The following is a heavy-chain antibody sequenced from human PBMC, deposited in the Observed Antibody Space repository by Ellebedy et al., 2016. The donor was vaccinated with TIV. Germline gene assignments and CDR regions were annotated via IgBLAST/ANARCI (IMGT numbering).Heavy chain of an antibody. CDR2: ISSSSSTI. Sequence: GGSLRLXXAASGFTFSSYSMNWVRQAPGKGLEWVSYISSSSSTIYYADSVKGRFTISRDNAKNSLYLQMNSLRDEDTAVYYCARLLVVFYYGMDVWGQGTTVTVSS. J-gene: IGHJ6*02. V-gene: IGHV3-48*02. CDR3: ARLLVVFYYGMDV. CDR1: GFTFSSYS. D-gene: IGHD2-8*02.